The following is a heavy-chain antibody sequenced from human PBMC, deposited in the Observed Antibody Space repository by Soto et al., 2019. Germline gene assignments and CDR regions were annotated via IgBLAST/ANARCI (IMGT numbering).Heavy chain of an antibody. D-gene: IGHD1-26*01. J-gene: IGHJ4*02. V-gene: IGHV3-15*07. Sequence: GGSLRLSCAASGFTFSNAWMNWVRQAPGKGLEWVGRIKSKTDGGTTDYAAPVKGRFTISRDDSKNTLYLQMNSLKTEDTAVHYCTATHSVGATSKVPRYWGQGTLVTAPQ. CDR3: TATHSVGATSKVPRY. CDR2: IKSKTDGGTT. CDR1: GFTFSNAW.